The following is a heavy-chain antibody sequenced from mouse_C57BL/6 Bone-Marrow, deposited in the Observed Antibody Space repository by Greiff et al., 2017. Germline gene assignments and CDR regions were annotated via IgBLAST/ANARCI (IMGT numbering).Heavy chain of an antibody. CDR1: GYTFTDYY. Sequence: QVQLQQSGAELVRPGASVKLSCKASGYTFTDYYINWVKQRPGQGLEWIARIYPGSGNTYYNEKFKGKATLTAEKSSSTAYMQLSSLTSEDSAVYFCARGIYYYGSSYLDYWGQGTTLTVSS. D-gene: IGHD1-1*01. CDR2: IYPGSGNT. J-gene: IGHJ2*01. V-gene: IGHV1-76*01. CDR3: ARGIYYYGSSYLDY.